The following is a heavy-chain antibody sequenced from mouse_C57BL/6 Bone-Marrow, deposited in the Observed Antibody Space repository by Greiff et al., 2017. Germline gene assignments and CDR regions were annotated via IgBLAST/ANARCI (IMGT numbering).Heavy chain of an antibody. CDR1: GYTFTSYW. Sequence: QVQLPQPGAELVRPGSSVKLSCKASGYTFTSYWMDWVKQRPGQGLEWIGNIYPSDSETHYNQKFKDKATLTVDKSSSTAYMQLSSLTSEDSAVYYCARAPYWYFDVWGTGTTVTVSS. J-gene: IGHJ1*03. V-gene: IGHV1-61*01. CDR3: ARAPYWYFDV. CDR2: IYPSDSET.